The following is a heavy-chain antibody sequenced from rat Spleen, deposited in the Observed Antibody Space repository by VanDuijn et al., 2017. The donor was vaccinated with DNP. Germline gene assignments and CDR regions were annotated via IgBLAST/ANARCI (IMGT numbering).Heavy chain of an antibody. CDR3: ARRTQLPYWYFDF. CDR1: GFTFSNYD. J-gene: IGHJ1*01. D-gene: IGHD1-2*01. V-gene: IGHV5S13*01. Sequence: EVQLVESGGGLVQPGRSVKLSCAASGFTFSNYDMAWVRQAPTKGLEWIASISTGGGNTYYRDSVKGRFTISRDNAKNTQYLQMDSLRSEDTATYYCARRTQLPYWYFDFWGPGTMVTVSS. CDR2: ISTGGGNT.